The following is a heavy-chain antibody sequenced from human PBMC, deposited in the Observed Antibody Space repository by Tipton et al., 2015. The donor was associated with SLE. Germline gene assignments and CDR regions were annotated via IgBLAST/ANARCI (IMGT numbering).Heavy chain of an antibody. Sequence: SLRLSCAASGFIFRRYWMSWVRQAPGRGLEWVANIKEDGSEKYYVDSVKGRFTIARDNAENSLYLQMNSLRAEDTAVYYCARAEEYCSGGNCYSSLYFDYWGQGTLVTVSS. CDR3: ARAEEYCSGGNCYSSLYFDY. D-gene: IGHD2-15*01. CDR2: IKEDGSEK. V-gene: IGHV3-7*01. J-gene: IGHJ4*02. CDR1: GFIFRRYW.